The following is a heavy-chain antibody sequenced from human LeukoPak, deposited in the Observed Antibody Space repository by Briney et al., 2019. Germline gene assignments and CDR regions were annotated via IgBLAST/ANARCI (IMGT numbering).Heavy chain of an antibody. CDR1: GFTVSSNY. D-gene: IGHD3-10*01. CDR3: ARDLRMVRGVTPDY. V-gene: IGHV3-21*01. Sequence: GSLRLSCAASGFTVSSNYMSWVRQAPGKGLEWVSSISSSSSYIYYADSVKGRFTISRDNAKNSLYLQMNSLRAEDTAVYYCARDLRMVRGVTPDYWGQGTLVTVSS. CDR2: ISSSSSYI. J-gene: IGHJ4*02.